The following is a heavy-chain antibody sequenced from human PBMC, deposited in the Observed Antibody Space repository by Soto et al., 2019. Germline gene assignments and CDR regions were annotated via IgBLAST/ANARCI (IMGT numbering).Heavy chain of an antibody. CDR3: AKTLSSGVVVVVAANYYYGMDV. V-gene: IGHV3-11*01. Sequence: GGSLRLSCAASGFTFSKYCMTWIRQAPGEGLEWIAYISSSGSSIYYADSVKGRFTISRDNSKNTLYLQMNSLRAEDTAVYYCAKTLSSGVVVVVAANYYYGMDVWGQGTTVTVSS. CDR2: ISSSGSSI. D-gene: IGHD2-15*01. J-gene: IGHJ6*02. CDR1: GFTFSKYC.